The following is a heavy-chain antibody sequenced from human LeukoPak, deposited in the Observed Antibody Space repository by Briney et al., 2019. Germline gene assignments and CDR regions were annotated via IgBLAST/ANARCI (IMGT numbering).Heavy chain of an antibody. CDR2: ISAYNGNT. J-gene: IGHJ4*02. V-gene: IGHV1-18*01. CDR3: ARDRNSYGSGSYYIGSYFDY. CDR1: GYTFTSYG. Sequence: ASVKGSCTASGYTFTSYGISWVRQAPGQGLAWMGCISAYNGNTNYAQKLQGRVTMTTDTSTSTAYMEMRSLRSDDTAVYYCARDRNSYGSGSYYIGSYFDYWGQGTLVTVSS. D-gene: IGHD3-10*01.